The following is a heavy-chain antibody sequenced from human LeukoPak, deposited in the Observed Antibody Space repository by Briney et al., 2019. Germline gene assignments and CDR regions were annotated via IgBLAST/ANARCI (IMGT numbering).Heavy chain of an antibody. Sequence: PSETLSLTCAVYGGSFSGYYWSWIRQPPGKGLEWIGEINHSGSTNYNPSLKSRVTISVDTSKNQFSLKLSSVTAADTAVYHCARGVQDIVLWVPRPKSYYMDVWGKGTTVTVSS. V-gene: IGHV4-34*01. CDR3: ARGVQDIVLWVPRPKSYYMDV. CDR2: INHSGST. CDR1: GGSFSGYY. D-gene: IGHD2-8*02. J-gene: IGHJ6*03.